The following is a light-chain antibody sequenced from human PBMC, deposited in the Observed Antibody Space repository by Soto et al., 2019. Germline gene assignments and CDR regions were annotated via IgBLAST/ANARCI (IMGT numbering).Light chain of an antibody. J-gene: IGLJ1*01. CDR3: TSHAGSFSYV. CDR2: EVN. Sequence: QSVLTQPPSASGSPGQSVTISCTGTSSDVGAYNYVSWYQHHPGKAPKLMVYEVNKRPSGVPDRFSGSKSGNTASLTVSGLQAEDEADYYCTSHAGSFSYVFGTGTKV. CDR1: SSDVGAYNY. V-gene: IGLV2-8*01.